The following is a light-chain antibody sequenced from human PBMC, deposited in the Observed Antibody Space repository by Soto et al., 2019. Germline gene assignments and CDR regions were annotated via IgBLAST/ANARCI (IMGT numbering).Light chain of an antibody. CDR1: QDISNY. V-gene: IGKV1-33*01. Sequence: DIQMTQSPSSLSASVGDRVTITCQASQDISNYLNWYQQKPGKAPKLLIYDASNLVTGVPSRFRGSGSGTDFTFTTSSLQPEDIATYYCQQYDNLTPHTYGGGTTVDIK. CDR3: QQYDNLTPHT. J-gene: IGKJ4*01. CDR2: DAS.